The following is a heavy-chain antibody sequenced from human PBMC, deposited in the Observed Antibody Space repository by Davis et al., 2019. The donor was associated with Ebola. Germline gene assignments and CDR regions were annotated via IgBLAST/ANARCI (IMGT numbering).Heavy chain of an antibody. J-gene: IGHJ5*02. D-gene: IGHD2-15*01. Sequence: GESLKISCAASGFTFHNYAMSWVRQAPGKGLEWVSAISGSGGSTYYADSVKGRFTISRDNSKNTLYLQMNSLRAEDTAVYYCAKCVVVVAANWFDPWGQGTLVTVSS. CDR1: GFTFHNYA. V-gene: IGHV3-23*01. CDR3: AKCVVVVAANWFDP. CDR2: ISGSGGST.